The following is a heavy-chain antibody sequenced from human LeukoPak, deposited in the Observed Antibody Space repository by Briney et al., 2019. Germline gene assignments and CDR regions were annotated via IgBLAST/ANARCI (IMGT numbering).Heavy chain of an antibody. D-gene: IGHD6-13*01. CDR3: ARGTAAAGFDS. CDR2: TYYRSKWSN. CDR1: GDSVSTNSGA. Sequence: SQTLSLTCDISGDSVSTNSGAWNWIRQSPSRGLEWLGRTYYRSKWSNDYAVSVKSRITINPGTSKNQFALQLNSVTPEDAAVYYCARGTAAAGFDSWGQGTLVTVSS. V-gene: IGHV6-1*01. J-gene: IGHJ4*02.